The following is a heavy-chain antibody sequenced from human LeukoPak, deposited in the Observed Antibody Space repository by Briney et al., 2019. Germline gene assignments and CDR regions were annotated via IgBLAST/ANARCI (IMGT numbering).Heavy chain of an antibody. J-gene: IGHJ4*02. D-gene: IGHD3-16*01. CDR3: ARTFYEQMPHFDY. CDR1: GYTFTSDY. Sequence: GASVKVSCKASGYTFTSDYMHWVRQAPGQGLEWIGIINPSGGDTTYAQKFQGRLSMTRDVSTSTVYMELSSLRSEDTAVYYCARTFYEQMPHFDYWGQGTLVTVSS. CDR2: INPSGGDT. V-gene: IGHV1-46*01.